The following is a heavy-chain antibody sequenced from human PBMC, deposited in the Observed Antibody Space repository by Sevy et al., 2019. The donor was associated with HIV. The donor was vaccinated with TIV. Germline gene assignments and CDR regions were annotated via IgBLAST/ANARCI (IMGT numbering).Heavy chain of an antibody. V-gene: IGHV4-34*01. J-gene: IGHJ3*02. CDR2: ITHSGNT. CDR1: GGSFSGYS. Sequence: SETLSLTCVVYGGSFSGYSWSWIRQSPEKGLEWIGEITHSGNTNYISSLKSRVTISKATSQNQFSLKLSSVSAADTAVYYSARGKDVFGTFDIWGQGTGVTVSS. D-gene: IGHD3-10*01. CDR3: ARGKDVFGTFDI.